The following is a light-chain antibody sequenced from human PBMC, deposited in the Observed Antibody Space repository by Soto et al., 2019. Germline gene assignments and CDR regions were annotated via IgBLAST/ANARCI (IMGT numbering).Light chain of an antibody. CDR1: PSVSSSY. CDR2: GVS. J-gene: IGKJ1*01. CDR3: QQYGSSGT. V-gene: IGKV3-20*01. Sequence: ELVCPPSTGNPSFSPGERAPLSGRARPSVSSSYLAWYQQTPVQAPSLLIYGVSSRATGIPDRFSGSGSGTDFTPTISRVEHEDFAVYYRQQYGSSGTGGKGTQGDIK.